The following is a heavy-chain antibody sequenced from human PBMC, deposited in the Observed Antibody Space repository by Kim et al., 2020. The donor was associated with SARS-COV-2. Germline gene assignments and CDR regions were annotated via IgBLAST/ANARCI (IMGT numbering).Heavy chain of an antibody. Sequence: GGSLRLSCAASGFTFSHDWMTWVRQAPGKGLEWVANINQDGSESYYVDSVKGRFTISRDNAKNSLYLQMNSLRVEDTAVYYCARSVLGGNYWGQGTRV. J-gene: IGHJ4*02. CDR1: GFTFSHDW. V-gene: IGHV3-7*01. CDR2: INQDGSES. CDR3: ARSVLGGNY. D-gene: IGHD3-16*01.